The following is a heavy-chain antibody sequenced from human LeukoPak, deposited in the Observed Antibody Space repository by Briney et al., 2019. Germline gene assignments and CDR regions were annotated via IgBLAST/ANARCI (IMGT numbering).Heavy chain of an antibody. J-gene: IGHJ6*03. Sequence: SVKVSCKASGGTFSSYAISWVRQAPGQGLEWMGGIIPIFGTANYAQKFQGRVTITTDEFTSTAYMELSSLRSEDTAVYYCASTTSITGTTLAWYYYYYMDVWGKGTTVTVSS. V-gene: IGHV1-69*05. CDR2: IIPIFGTA. D-gene: IGHD1-7*01. CDR3: ASTTSITGTTLAWYYYYYMDV. CDR1: GGTFSSYA.